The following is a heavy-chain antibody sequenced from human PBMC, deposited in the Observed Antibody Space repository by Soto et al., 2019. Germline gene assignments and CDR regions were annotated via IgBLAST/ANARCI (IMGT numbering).Heavy chain of an antibody. Sequence: QVQLVESGGGVVQPGRSLRLSCVTSGFTFSNYGMHWVRQAPGKGLEWVAVIWYDGSNQYYAEPVEGRFIISRDNSKSTLYLQMTSLGAEDTAVYYCARGHYRAHGVCSRGLDYWGQGTVVTVSS. J-gene: IGHJ4*02. CDR1: GFTFSNYG. V-gene: IGHV3-33*01. CDR3: ARGHYRAHGVCSRGLDY. D-gene: IGHD2-8*01. CDR2: IWYDGSNQ.